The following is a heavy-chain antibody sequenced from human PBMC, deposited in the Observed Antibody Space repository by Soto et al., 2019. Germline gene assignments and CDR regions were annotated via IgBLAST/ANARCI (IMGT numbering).Heavy chain of an antibody. CDR2: IYTTGST. Sequence: SETLSLTCTVSGGSITGYFWSWIRQPAGKGLEWIGRIYTTGSTNFNPSLKGRVAMSVDTSKNQFSLKLTSVTAADTAVYYCVREAVAAGWFDPWGQGTLVPVYS. V-gene: IGHV4-4*07. D-gene: IGHD6-19*01. CDR1: GGSITGYF. J-gene: IGHJ5*02. CDR3: VREAVAAGWFDP.